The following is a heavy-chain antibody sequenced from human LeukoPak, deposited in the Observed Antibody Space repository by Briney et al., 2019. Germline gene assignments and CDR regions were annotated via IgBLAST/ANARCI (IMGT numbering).Heavy chain of an antibody. CDR1: GYTFTSYY. CDR3: ARTEQWFGWYWFDP. Sequence: ASVKVSCKASGYTFTSYYMHWVRQAPGQGLEWMGWINPNSGGTNYAQKFQGRVTMTRDTSISTAYMELSRLRSDDTAVYYCARTEQWFGWYWFDPWGQGTLVTVSS. V-gene: IGHV1-2*02. D-gene: IGHD6-19*01. J-gene: IGHJ5*02. CDR2: INPNSGGT.